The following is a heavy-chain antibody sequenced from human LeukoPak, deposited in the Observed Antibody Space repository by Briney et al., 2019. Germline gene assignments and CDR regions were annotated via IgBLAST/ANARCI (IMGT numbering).Heavy chain of an antibody. J-gene: IGHJ6*02. CDR2: INTNTGNP. CDR3: ARDDSSGWYEYNYYYGMDV. Sequence: GASVKVSCKASGYTFTSYAMNWVRQAPGQGLEWMGWINTNTGNPTYAQGFTGRFVFSLDTSVSTAYLQISSLKAEDTAVYYCARDDSSGWYEYNYYYGMDVWGQGTTVTVSS. CDR1: GYTFTSYA. D-gene: IGHD6-19*01. V-gene: IGHV7-4-1*02.